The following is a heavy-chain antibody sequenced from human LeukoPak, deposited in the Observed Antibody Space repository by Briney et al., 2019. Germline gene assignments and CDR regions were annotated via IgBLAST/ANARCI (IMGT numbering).Heavy chain of an antibody. CDR1: EFNFSNYW. J-gene: IGHJ3*02. V-gene: IGHV3-74*01. D-gene: IGHD3-3*01. CDR3: ARGFTIFGVVNDAFDI. CDR2: IDSDGSSA. Sequence: GGPLTLSCVASEFNFSNYWMHWVRQAPGKGLVWVSRIDSDGSSATYADSVKGRFTISRENAKNTLYLQMNSLTAEDTAVYYCARGFTIFGVVNDAFDIWGQGTMVTVSS.